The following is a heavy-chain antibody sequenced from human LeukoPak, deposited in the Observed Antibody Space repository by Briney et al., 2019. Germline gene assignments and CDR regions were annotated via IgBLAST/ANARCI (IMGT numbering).Heavy chain of an antibody. CDR3: ARDGQRRGYAVDY. Sequence: PGGSLRLSCAASGFTFTNYAMSWVRQAPGKGLEWVSYISSSGSTIYYADSVKGRFTISRDNAKNSLYLQMNSLRAEDTAVYYCARDGQRRGYAVDYWGQGTLVTVSS. J-gene: IGHJ4*02. D-gene: IGHD3-22*01. V-gene: IGHV3-11*01. CDR1: GFTFTNYA. CDR2: ISSSGSTI.